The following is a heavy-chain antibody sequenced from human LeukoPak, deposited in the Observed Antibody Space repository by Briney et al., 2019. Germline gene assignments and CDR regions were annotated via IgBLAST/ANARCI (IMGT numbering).Heavy chain of an antibody. CDR1: GFTFSSYS. CDR3: ARDGKPYYDFWSGSLSPYYFDY. J-gene: IGHJ4*02. V-gene: IGHV3-48*01. D-gene: IGHD3-3*01. CDR2: ISSSSSTI. Sequence: PGGSLRLSCAASGFTFSSYSMNWVRQAPGKGLEWVSYISSSSSTIYYADSVKGRFTISRDNAKNSLYLQMNSLRAEDTAVYYCARDGKPYYDFWSGSLSPYYFDYWGQGTLVTVSS.